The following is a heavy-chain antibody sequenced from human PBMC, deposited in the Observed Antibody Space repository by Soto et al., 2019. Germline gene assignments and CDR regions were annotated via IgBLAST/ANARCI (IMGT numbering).Heavy chain of an antibody. D-gene: IGHD3-10*01. Sequence: ASVKVSCKVSGYTLTELSMHWVRQAPGKGLEWMGGFDPEDGETIYAQKFRGRVTMTEDTSTDTAYMELSSLRSEDTAVYYCATGMWFGEDYYYYYGMDVWGQGTTVTVSS. CDR3: ATGMWFGEDYYYYYGMDV. J-gene: IGHJ6*02. V-gene: IGHV1-24*01. CDR1: GYTLTELS. CDR2: FDPEDGET.